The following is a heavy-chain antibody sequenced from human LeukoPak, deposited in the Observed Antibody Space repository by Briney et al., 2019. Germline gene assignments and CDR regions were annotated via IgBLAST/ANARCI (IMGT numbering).Heavy chain of an antibody. J-gene: IGHJ4*02. D-gene: IGHD6-19*01. CDR3: ARARVPIAVAGLYYFDY. CDR1: GYTFTAYY. Sequence: ASVKVSCKASGYTFTAYYIHWLRQASGQGPEWMGWIKPDSGSSHYAQKFQGRVTMTRDTSSNSAYMDLTSLKSDDTALYYCARARVPIAVAGLYYFDYWGQGALVTVSS. V-gene: IGHV1-2*02. CDR2: IKPDSGSS.